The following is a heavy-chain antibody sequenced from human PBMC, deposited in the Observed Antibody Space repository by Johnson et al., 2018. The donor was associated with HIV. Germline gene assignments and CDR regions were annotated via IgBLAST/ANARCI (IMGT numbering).Heavy chain of an antibody. J-gene: IGHJ3*02. D-gene: IGHD5-18*01. CDR2: IRYDGSNK. V-gene: IGHV3-30*02. CDR1: GFTFSSYG. Sequence: VQLVESGGGVVQPGGSLRLSCAASGFTFSSYGMHWVRQAPGKGLEWVAFIRYDGSNKYYADSVQGRFTISRDNSKNTLYLQMNSLRAEDTAVSYCSYIFVDTAMDKTTTDAFDIWGQGTMVTVSS. CDR3: SYIFVDTAMDKTTTDAFDI.